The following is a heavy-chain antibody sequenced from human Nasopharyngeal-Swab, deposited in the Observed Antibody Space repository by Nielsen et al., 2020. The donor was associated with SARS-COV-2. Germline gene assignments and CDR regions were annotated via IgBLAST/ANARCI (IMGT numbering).Heavy chain of an antibody. D-gene: IGHD2-2*01. CDR2: INHSGST. CDR1: GGFFTSSF. CDR3: ARGLSGVVPAPILGLGPYYSYYYMDV. Sequence: SETLSLTCVVSGGFFTSSFWGWIRQPPGKGLEWIAEINHSGSTNYNPSLKSRVTISVDTSKNQFSLKLSSVTAADTAVYYCARGLSGVVPAPILGLGPYYSYYYMDVWGKGTTVTVSS. V-gene: IGHV4-34*01. J-gene: IGHJ6*03.